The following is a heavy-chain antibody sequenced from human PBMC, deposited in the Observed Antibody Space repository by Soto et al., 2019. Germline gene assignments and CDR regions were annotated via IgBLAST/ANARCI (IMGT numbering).Heavy chain of an antibody. Sequence: PGESLKISCKGSGYRFTNYWIGWVRQMPGKGLEWMGIIYPGDSDTRYSPYFQGQVTISADKSINTAYLQWSSLKASDTAIYYCARAYCSGTTCYEFDYWGQGTQVTVSS. V-gene: IGHV5-51*01. J-gene: IGHJ4*02. D-gene: IGHD2-2*01. CDR3: ARAYCSGTTCYEFDY. CDR2: IYPGDSDT. CDR1: GYRFTNYW.